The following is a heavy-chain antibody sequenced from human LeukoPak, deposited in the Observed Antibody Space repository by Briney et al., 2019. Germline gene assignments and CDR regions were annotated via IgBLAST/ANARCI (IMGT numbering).Heavy chain of an antibody. D-gene: IGHD6-6*01. V-gene: IGHV4-30-4*08. CDR3: AVPSSSSPFYDYNYMDV. CDR2: IYYSGST. J-gene: IGHJ6*03. Sequence: ASQTLSLTCTVSGGSISSGDYYWSWIRQPPGKGLEWIGYIYYSGSTYYNPSLERLLTITVNTYKNQFSLMLSSGTAANAVCYCWAVPSSSSPFYDYNYMDVWGKGITVTVSS. CDR1: GGSISSGDYY.